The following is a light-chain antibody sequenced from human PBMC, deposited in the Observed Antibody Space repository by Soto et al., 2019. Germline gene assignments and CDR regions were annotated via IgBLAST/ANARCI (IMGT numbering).Light chain of an antibody. J-gene: IGKJ1*01. Sequence: DVQMTQSPSSLSASVGARVTITCRASQSVSIYLNWYQQKPGKAPNLLISAASSLQTGVPSRFRGSGSGTDFTLTISGLQREDFATYYCQQSYSTPPWTCGQGTKVDIK. V-gene: IGKV1-39*01. CDR1: QSVSIY. CDR3: QQSYSTPPWT. CDR2: AAS.